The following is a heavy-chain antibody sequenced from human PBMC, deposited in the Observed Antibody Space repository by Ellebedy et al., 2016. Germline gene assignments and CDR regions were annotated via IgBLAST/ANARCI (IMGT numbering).Heavy chain of an antibody. CDR3: AKASRITMIVVVTSQFDY. CDR1: GFTFSSYA. V-gene: IGHV3-23*01. CDR2: ISGSGGST. J-gene: IGHJ4*02. Sequence: GGSLRLSCVASGFTFSSYAMSWVRQAPGKGLEWVSVISGSGGSTYYADSVKGRFTISRDNSKNTLYLQMNSLRAEDTAVYYCAKASRITMIVVVTSQFDYWGQGTLVTVSS. D-gene: IGHD3-22*01.